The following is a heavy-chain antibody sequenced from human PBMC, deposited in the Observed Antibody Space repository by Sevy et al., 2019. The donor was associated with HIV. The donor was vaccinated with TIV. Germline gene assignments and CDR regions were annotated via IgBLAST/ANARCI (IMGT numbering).Heavy chain of an antibody. CDR1: GGTFSSYA. V-gene: IGHV1-69*13. CDR2: IIPIFGTA. J-gene: IGHJ3*02. D-gene: IGHD6-13*01. CDR3: ASGIAAAGSAFDI. Sequence: ASVKVSCKASGGTFSSYAISWVRQAPGQGLEWMGGIIPIFGTANYAQKFQGRVTIIADESTSTAYMELSSLRSEDTAVYYCASGIAAAGSAFDIWGQGTMVTVSS.